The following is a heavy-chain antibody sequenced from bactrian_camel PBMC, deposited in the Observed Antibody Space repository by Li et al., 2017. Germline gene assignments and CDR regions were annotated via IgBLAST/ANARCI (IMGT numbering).Heavy chain of an antibody. CDR3: AADIKTNGNCRREADWRY. J-gene: IGHJ4*01. D-gene: IGHD8*01. CDR2: IYTADGGEGST. CDR1: GFTFSGYD. Sequence: VQLVESGGGLVQPGGSLRLSCAASGFTFSGYDMNWVRQAPGKGLEWACSIYTADGGEGSTNSVDSVKGRFTISRDNAKNTLYLQINSLNPEDTAMYYCAADIKTNGNCRREADWRYWGQGTQVTVS. V-gene: IGHV3S6*01.